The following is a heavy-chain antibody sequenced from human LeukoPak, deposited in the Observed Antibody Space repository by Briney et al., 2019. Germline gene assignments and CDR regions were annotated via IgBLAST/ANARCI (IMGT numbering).Heavy chain of an antibody. J-gene: IGHJ4*02. CDR2: IHPSGST. CDR3: ARHRYDILYYFDY. D-gene: IGHD3-9*01. CDR1: GDSISSYY. Sequence: SETLSLTCTVSGDSISSYYWSWVRQPAGKGLEWIGRIHPSGSTNYNPSLKSRVTISVDTSKNQFSLKLSSVTAADTAVYYCARHRYDILYYFDYWGQGTLVTVSS. V-gene: IGHV4-4*07.